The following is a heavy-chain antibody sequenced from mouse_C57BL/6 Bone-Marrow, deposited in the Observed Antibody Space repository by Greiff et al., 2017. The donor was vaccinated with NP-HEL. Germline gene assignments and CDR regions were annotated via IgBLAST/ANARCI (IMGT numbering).Heavy chain of an antibody. J-gene: IGHJ3*01. V-gene: IGHV1-64*01. CDR3: ARWGIYYDYHAWFAY. CDR1: GYTFTSYW. CDR2: IHPNSGST. Sequence: QVQLQQPGAELVKPGASVKLSCKASGYTFTSYWMHWVKQRPGQGLEWIGMIHPNSGSTNYNEKFKSKATLTVDKSSSTAYMQLSSLTSEDSAVYYCARWGIYYDYHAWFAYWGRGTLVTVSA. D-gene: IGHD2-4*01.